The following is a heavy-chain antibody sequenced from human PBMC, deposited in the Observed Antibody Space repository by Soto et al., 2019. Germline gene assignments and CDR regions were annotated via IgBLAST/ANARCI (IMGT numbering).Heavy chain of an antibody. Sequence: SVKVSCKASGGTFSSYAISWVRQAPGQGLEWMGGIIPIFGTANYAQKSQGRVTITADKSTSTAYMELSSLRSEDTAVYYCARGGKEGVGVVVARYYYGMDVWGQGTTVTVSS. CDR1: GGTFSSYA. CDR3: ARGGKEGVGVVVARYYYGMDV. CDR2: IIPIFGTA. D-gene: IGHD2-15*01. J-gene: IGHJ6*02. V-gene: IGHV1-69*06.